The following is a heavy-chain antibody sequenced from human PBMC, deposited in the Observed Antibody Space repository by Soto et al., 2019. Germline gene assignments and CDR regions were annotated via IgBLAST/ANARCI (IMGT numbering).Heavy chain of an antibody. CDR2: INHSGSP. CDR1: GGSFSGYY. CDR3: ATANSSPHYFDP. V-gene: IGHV4-34*01. D-gene: IGHD1-26*01. J-gene: IGHJ5*02. Sequence: QVRLQQWGTGLLKSSETLSLTCAVYGGSFSGYYWSWLRQPPGKGLEWIGEINHSGSPNYNPSLKSRVTISVDTSKNQFSLKMTSVTAADTAVYYCATANSSPHYFDPWGQGTLVTVSS.